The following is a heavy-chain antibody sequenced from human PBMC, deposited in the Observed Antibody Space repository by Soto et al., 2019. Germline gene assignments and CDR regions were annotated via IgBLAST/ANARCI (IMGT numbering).Heavy chain of an antibody. CDR1: SASISSEQR. D-gene: IGHD6-19*01. CDR3: SRSCCWYAIDH. Sequence: QMQLQESGPGLVKPSETLSLTCAVSSASISSEQRWTWVRQPPGKGLEWIGEIHHSGSTNKNPSLKSRVTMSVDKSKTQFSLNLNSVTAADTAVYYCSRSCCWYAIDHWGQGTLGIVSS. V-gene: IGHV4-4*02. J-gene: IGHJ4*02. CDR2: IHHSGST.